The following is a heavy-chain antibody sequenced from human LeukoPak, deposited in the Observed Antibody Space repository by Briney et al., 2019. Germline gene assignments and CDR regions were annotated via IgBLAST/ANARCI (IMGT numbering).Heavy chain of an antibody. V-gene: IGHV3-66*01. Sequence: GGSLRLSCAASGFTVSSNYMSWVRQAPGKGLEWVSIFYRGGSTYYADSVKGRFTVSSDNSKNILYLQMNSLRAEDTAVYYCARSQDGSGSYFYYFYIDVWGKGTTV. D-gene: IGHD3-10*01. CDR1: GFTVSSNY. J-gene: IGHJ6*03. CDR3: ARSQDGSGSYFYYFYIDV. CDR2: FYRGGST.